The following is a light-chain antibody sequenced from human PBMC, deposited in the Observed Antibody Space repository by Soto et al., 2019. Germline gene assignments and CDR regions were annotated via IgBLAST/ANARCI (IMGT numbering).Light chain of an antibody. J-gene: IGKJ5*01. CDR2: DVS. CDR3: QQYNNWPFP. Sequence: EEVMSQSPATPLVSPGDRAILSCRAGQGVTTNFAWYQQKSGQSPRLLIYDVSHRATGVPARFSGTGSETDFTLTISGLQSEDSAVYFCQQYNNWPFPFGQGTRPAIK. V-gene: IGKV3-15*01. CDR1: QGVTTN.